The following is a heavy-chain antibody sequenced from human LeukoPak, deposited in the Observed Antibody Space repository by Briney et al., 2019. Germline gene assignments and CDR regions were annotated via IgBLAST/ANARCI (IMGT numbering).Heavy chain of an antibody. Sequence: GGSLRLSCAASGFSFSRYSMNWVRRAPGGGREWVSYISPSSSTIYYADSVKGRFTISRDNAKNSLYLQMNNLRDEDTALYYCARSMIRGAHFDYWGQGTLVTVSS. J-gene: IGHJ4*02. V-gene: IGHV3-48*02. CDR3: ARSMIRGAHFDY. CDR2: ISPSSSTI. CDR1: GFSFSRYS. D-gene: IGHD3-10*01.